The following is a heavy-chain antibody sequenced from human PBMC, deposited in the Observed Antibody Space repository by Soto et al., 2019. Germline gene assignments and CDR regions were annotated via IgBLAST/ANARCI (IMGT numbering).Heavy chain of an antibody. CDR3: ARLAVAGSEIDY. CDR1: GGSISSYY. V-gene: IGHV4-59*01. Sequence: SETLSLTCTVSGGSISSYYWTWIRQPPGKGLEWIGYIYYSGTTNYNPSLKSRLTISVDTSKNQFSLKLTSVTAADTAVYYCARLAVAGSEIDYWGQGTLVTVSS. CDR2: IYYSGTT. J-gene: IGHJ4*02. D-gene: IGHD6-19*01.